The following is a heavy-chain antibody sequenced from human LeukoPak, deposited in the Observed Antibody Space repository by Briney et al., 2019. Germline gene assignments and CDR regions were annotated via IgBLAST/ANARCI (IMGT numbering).Heavy chain of an antibody. CDR3: ARDYGSGSFVYYFDY. Sequence: GVSLRLSCAASGVTFSCYSMNWVRQAPGKGLEWVSSISSSSSYIYYADSVKGRFTISRDNAKNSLYLQMNSLRAEDTAVYYCARDYGSGSFVYYFDYWGQGTLVTVSS. CDR1: GVTFSCYS. D-gene: IGHD3-10*01. V-gene: IGHV3-21*01. J-gene: IGHJ4*02. CDR2: ISSSSSYI.